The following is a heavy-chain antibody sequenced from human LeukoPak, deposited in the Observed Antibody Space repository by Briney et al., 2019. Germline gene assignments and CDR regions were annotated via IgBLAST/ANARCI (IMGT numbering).Heavy chain of an antibody. CDR2: INSDGSTT. Sequence: GGSLRLSCAAPGFSFSNYWMCWVRQAPGKGLVCVSRINSDGSTTTYADSVKGRFTISRDNAKNTLYLQMNSLRAEDSALYYCARIRESLGLGAFDIWGQGTMVTVSS. J-gene: IGHJ3*02. CDR3: ARIRESLGLGAFDI. D-gene: IGHD7-27*01. CDR1: GFSFSNYW. V-gene: IGHV3-74*03.